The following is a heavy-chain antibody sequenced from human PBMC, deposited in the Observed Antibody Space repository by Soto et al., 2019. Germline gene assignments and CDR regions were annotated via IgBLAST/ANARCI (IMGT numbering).Heavy chain of an antibody. CDR2: ISAYNGNT. CDR3: ARDPNIAVMVYAIPTNWFDP. D-gene: IGHD2-8*01. CDR1: GYTFTSYG. Sequence: QVQLVQSGAEVKKPGASVKVSCKASGYTFTSYGISWVRQAPGQGLEWMGWISAYNGNTNYAQKLQGRVTMTTDTSTSTAYMKLRSLRSDDTAVYYCARDPNIAVMVYAIPTNWFDPWGQGTLVTVSS. V-gene: IGHV1-18*01. J-gene: IGHJ5*02.